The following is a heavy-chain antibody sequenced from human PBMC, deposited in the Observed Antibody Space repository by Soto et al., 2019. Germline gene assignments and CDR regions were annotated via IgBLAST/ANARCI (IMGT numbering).Heavy chain of an antibody. CDR1: GFSLSPYW. CDR2: PSSDGFGA. D-gene: IGHD3-16*01. V-gene: IGHV3-74*03. CDR3: ARDLGGPDY. J-gene: IGHJ4*02. Sequence: HPGGSLRLSCAASGFSLSPYWMHWVRQVPGRGLEWVARPSSDGFGAAYADSVKGRFFISRDIARNTLSLQMNSLRADDTAVYYCARDLGGPDYWGRGTSVTVSS.